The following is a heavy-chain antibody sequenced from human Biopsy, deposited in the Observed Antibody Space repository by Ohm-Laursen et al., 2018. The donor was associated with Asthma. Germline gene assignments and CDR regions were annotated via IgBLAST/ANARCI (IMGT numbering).Heavy chain of an antibody. CDR1: GGSMTLTSHY. CDR3: ARRITIFGVVQKDHGMDA. CDR2: ISYGGKT. V-gene: IGHV4-39*01. D-gene: IGHD3-3*01. J-gene: IGHJ6*02. Sequence: SETLSLTWAVSGGSMTLTSHYWDWIRQAPGKGLEWIGYISYGGKTSYNPSLKNRVTISRDTSKNQFSLRLTSVTAADTAVYFCARRITIFGVVQKDHGMDAWGQGTTVIVSS.